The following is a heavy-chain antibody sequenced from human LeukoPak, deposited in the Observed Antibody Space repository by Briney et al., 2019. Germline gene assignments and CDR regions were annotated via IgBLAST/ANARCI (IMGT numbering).Heavy chain of an antibody. Sequence: PGGSLRLSCAASGFTFSSYGMHWVRQAPGKGLEWVVFIRYDVSNKYYADSVKGRFTISRDNSKNTLYLQMNSLRAEDTAVYYCAKDSNYGSGSYYNVRYYYYGMDVWGQGTTVTVSS. CDR1: GFTFSSYG. J-gene: IGHJ6*02. CDR2: IRYDVSNK. D-gene: IGHD3-10*01. CDR3: AKDSNYGSGSYYNVRYYYYGMDV. V-gene: IGHV3-30*02.